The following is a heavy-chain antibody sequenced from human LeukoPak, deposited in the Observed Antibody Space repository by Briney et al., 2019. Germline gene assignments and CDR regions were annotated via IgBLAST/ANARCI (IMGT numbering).Heavy chain of an antibody. CDR2: ISWNSGSI. CDR1: GFTFDDYA. Sequence: PGRSLRLSCAASGFTFDDYAMQWVRQAPGKGLEWVSGISWNSGSIGYADSVKGRFTISRDNAKNSLYLQMNSLRAEDTALYYCAKGRMLLNLGWYFDLWGRGTLVTVSS. D-gene: IGHD2-8*02. J-gene: IGHJ2*01. V-gene: IGHV3-9*01. CDR3: AKGRMLLNLGWYFDL.